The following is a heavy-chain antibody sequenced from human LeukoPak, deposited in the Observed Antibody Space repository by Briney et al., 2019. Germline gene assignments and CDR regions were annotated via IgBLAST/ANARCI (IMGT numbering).Heavy chain of an antibody. J-gene: IGHJ4*02. CDR1: GGSISSGSYY. Sequence: SETLSLTCTVSGGSISSGSYYWSWIRQPAGKGLEWIGRIYTSGSTNYNPSLKSRVTISVDTSKNQFSLKLSSVTAADTAVYYCARQFEQWLVPGEFDYWGQGTLVTVSS. D-gene: IGHD6-19*01. CDR3: ARQFEQWLVPGEFDY. V-gene: IGHV4-61*02. CDR2: IYTSGST.